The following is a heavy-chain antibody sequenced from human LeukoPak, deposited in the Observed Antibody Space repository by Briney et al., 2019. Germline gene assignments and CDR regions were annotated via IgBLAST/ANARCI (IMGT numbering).Heavy chain of an antibody. CDR1: GYTFTSYD. CDR2: MNPNSGNT. D-gene: IGHD2-2*01. V-gene: IGHV1-8*03. CDR3: AAQVDWEEYQLLAAFNI. J-gene: IGHJ3*02. Sequence: ASVKVSCKASGYTFTSYDINWVRQATGQGLEWMGWMNPNSGNTGYAQKFQSRVTITRNTSISTAYMELSSLRSEDTAVYYCAAQVDWEEYQLLAAFNIWGQGTMVTVSS.